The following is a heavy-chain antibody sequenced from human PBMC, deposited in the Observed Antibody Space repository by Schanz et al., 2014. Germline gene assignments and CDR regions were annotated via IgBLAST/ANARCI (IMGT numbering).Heavy chain of an antibody. V-gene: IGHV4-4*07. CDR2: IYTSGST. Sequence: QVQLQESGPGLVKSSETLSLTCTVSGGSISSFYWGWIRQPAGKGLEWIGRIYTSGSTNYNPSLKSRFTMSLDPSKHQSSLKLSSVTAADTAVYYCARDRGYDFSFDPWGQGTLVTVSS. CDR3: ARDRGYDFSFDP. CDR1: GGSISSFY. J-gene: IGHJ5*02. D-gene: IGHD3-3*01.